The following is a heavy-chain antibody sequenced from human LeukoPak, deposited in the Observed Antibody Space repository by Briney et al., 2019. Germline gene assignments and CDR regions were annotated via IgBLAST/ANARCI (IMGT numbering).Heavy chain of an antibody. CDR1: GGSISSGGYY. CDR2: IYHSGST. J-gene: IGHJ5*02. D-gene: IGHD3-3*01. Sequence: SETLSLTCTVSGGSISSGGYYWSWIRQPPGKGLEWIGYIYHSGSTYYNPSLKSRVTISVDRSKNQFSLKLSSVTAADTAVYYCARDPKSFWSGSHGWFDPWGQGTLVTVSS. CDR3: ARDPKSFWSGSHGWFDP. V-gene: IGHV4-30-2*01.